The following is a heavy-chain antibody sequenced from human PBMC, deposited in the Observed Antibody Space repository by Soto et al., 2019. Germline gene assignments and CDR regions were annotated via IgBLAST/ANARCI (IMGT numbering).Heavy chain of an antibody. Sequence: EVQLVESGGGLVKPGGSLRLSCAASGFTFSSYSMNWVRQAPGKGLEWVSSISSSSSYIYYEDSVKGRFTISRDNAKNSLYLQMSSLRAEDTAVSYCARELRGSIAAAGTGFDYWGQGTLVTVSS. J-gene: IGHJ4*02. V-gene: IGHV3-21*01. D-gene: IGHD6-13*01. CDR2: ISSSSSYI. CDR3: ARELRGSIAAAGTGFDY. CDR1: GFTFSSYS.